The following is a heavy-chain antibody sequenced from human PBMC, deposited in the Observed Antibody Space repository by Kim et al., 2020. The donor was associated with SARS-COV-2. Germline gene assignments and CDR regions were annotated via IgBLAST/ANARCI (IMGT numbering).Heavy chain of an antibody. CDR3: TTDGAATVTTEIDY. D-gene: IGHD4-17*01. V-gene: IGHV3-15*01. Sequence: AEPVKGRLTISRDDSKNTLYLQMNSLKTEDTAVYYCTTDGAATVTTEIDYWGQGTLVTVSS. J-gene: IGHJ4*02.